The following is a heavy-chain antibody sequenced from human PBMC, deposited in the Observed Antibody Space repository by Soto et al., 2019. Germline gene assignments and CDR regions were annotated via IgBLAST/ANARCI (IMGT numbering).Heavy chain of an antibody. CDR1: GFTFDDYA. D-gene: IGHD3-9*01. V-gene: IGHV3-9*01. CDR2: ISWNSGSI. Sequence: PGGSLRLSCAASGFTFDDYAMHWVRQAPGKGLEWVSGISWNSGSIGYADSVKGRFTISRDNAKNSLYLQMNSLRAEDTALYYCAKDSLRRGLAPLRYFDWNLDYWGQGTLVTVSS. CDR3: AKDSLRRGLAPLRYFDWNLDY. J-gene: IGHJ4*02.